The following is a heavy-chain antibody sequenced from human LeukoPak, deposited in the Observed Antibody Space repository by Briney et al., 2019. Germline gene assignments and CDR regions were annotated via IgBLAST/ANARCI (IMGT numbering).Heavy chain of an antibody. J-gene: IGHJ4*02. Sequence: PSETLSLTCTVSGGSISSGDYGWGWVRRPGGKGREWIGYIDYSGSTYYNPSLKSRVSISLDTSKNQLSLNLSSVTAADTAVYYCARDSEYYYDSSGYPDYWGQGTLVTVSS. V-gene: IGHV4-30-4*01. D-gene: IGHD3-22*01. CDR2: IDYSGST. CDR3: ARDSEYYYDSSGYPDY. CDR1: GGSISSGDYG.